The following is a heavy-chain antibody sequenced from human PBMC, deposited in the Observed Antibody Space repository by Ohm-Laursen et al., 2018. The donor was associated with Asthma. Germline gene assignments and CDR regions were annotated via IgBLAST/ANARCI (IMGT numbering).Heavy chain of an antibody. D-gene: IGHD5-18*01. CDR3: ARRIGEGSYGSDRPSNWYYFDC. CDR2: IIPIFGTA. CDR1: GGTFSSYA. Sequence: VSSVKVSCKASGGTFSSYAISWVRQAPGQGLEWMGGIIPIFGTANYAQKFQGRVTITADESTSTAYMELSSLRSEDTAVYYCARRIGEGSYGSDRPSNWYYFDCWGQGTLVTVSS. V-gene: IGHV1-69*01. J-gene: IGHJ4*02.